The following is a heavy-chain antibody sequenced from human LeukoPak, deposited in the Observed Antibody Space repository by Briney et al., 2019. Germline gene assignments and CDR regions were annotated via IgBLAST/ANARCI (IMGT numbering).Heavy chain of an antibody. D-gene: IGHD6-6*01. CDR2: INPTGSTT. J-gene: IGHJ4*02. Sequence: PGGSLRLSCTASGFSFSGHWMHWARQLPGKGLVWVSRINPTGSTTSYADSMRGRFTVSRDNAKNTLYLQVNNMRGEDTAVYYCARGPNSNWSGRDFWGQGTLLTVSS. CDR3: ARGPNSNWSGRDF. V-gene: IGHV3-74*01. CDR1: GFSFSGHW.